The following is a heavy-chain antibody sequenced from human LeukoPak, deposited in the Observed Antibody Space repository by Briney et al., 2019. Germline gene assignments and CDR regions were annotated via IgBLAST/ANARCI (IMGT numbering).Heavy chain of an antibody. CDR1: GYTFTSYY. CDR3: ASGYSYEVPDY. V-gene: IGHV1-46*03. J-gene: IGHJ4*02. CDR2: INPSGGST. Sequence: ASVKVSCKASGYTFTSYYMHWVRQARGQGLEWMGIINPSGGSTSYAQKFQGRVTMTRDTSTSTVYMELSSLRSEGTAVYYCASGYSYEVPDYWGQGTLVTVSS. D-gene: IGHD5-18*01.